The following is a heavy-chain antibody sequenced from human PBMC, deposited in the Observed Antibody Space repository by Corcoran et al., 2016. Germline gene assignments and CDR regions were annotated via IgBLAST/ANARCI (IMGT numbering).Heavy chain of an antibody. Sequence: QVQLVQSGAEVKKPGASVKVSCKASGYTFTSYAMHWVRQAPGQRLEWMGWINAGNGNTKYSQKFQGRVTITRDTSASTAYMELSSLRSEDTALYYCARSDCSGCSCYVGSWVYWGQGNLVTVSS. CDR3: ARSDCSGCSCYVGSWVY. CDR2: INAGNGNT. CDR1: GYTFTSYA. V-gene: IGHV1-3*01. J-gene: IGHJ4*02. D-gene: IGHD2-15*01.